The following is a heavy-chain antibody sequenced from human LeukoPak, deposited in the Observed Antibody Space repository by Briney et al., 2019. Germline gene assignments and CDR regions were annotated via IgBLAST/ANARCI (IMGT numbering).Heavy chain of an antibody. CDR1: GGSISSGDYY. J-gene: IGHJ4*02. CDR3: ARYCSGGSCYSGSPLFDN. D-gene: IGHD2-15*01. V-gene: IGHV4-30-4*01. CDR2: IYYSGST. Sequence: SETLSLTCTVSGGSISSGDYYWSWLRQPPGKGLEWIGYIYYSGSTYYNPSLKSRVTISVDTSKNQFSLKLSSVTAADTAVYYCARYCSGGSCYSGSPLFDNWGQGTLVTVSS.